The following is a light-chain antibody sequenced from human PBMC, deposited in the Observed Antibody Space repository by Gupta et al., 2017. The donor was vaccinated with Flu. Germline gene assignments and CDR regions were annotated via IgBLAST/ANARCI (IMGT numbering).Light chain of an antibody. CDR3: QVWYIATSHYV. CDR2: DDT. J-gene: IGLJ1*01. Sequence: GGGKVGSNNVHSCQQKPGQAPVLIVYDDTIRPSGIAERFSGSNSGDTATLTISRVEVEDEADYYCQVWYIATSHYVFGPGTEVTVL. V-gene: IGLV3-21*02. CDR1: KVGSNN.